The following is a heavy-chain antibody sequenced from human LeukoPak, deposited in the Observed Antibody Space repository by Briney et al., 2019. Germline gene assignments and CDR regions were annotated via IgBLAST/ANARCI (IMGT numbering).Heavy chain of an antibody. Sequence: GGSLRLSCAASGFIFSSYGMHWVRQPPGKGLEWVAFIRSDGSDTYSAASVKGRFTISRDNSKNTLWPQMNSLRADDTAVYYCAKHDSSSDFWGQGTLVTVSS. CDR3: AKHDSSSDF. CDR1: GFIFSSYG. D-gene: IGHD3-22*01. CDR2: IRSDGSDT. J-gene: IGHJ4*02. V-gene: IGHV3-30*02.